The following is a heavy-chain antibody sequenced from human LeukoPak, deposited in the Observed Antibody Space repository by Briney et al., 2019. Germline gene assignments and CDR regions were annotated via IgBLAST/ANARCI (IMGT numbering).Heavy chain of an antibody. CDR2: ISPDGSGK. CDR3: AKERGAFSSYDY. J-gene: IGHJ4*02. D-gene: IGHD3-10*01. Sequence: GGSLRLSCAASGFTFSSYGMHWVRQGPGKGLEWVAVISPDGSGKYYADSVKGRFTISRDTSMNTLFLQMNSLRGEDTAGYYCAKERGAFSSYDYWGQGTLVTVSS. V-gene: IGHV3-30*18. CDR1: GFTFSSYG.